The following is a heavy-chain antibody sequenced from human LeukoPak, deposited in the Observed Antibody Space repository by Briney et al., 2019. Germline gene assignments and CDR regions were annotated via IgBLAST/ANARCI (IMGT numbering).Heavy chain of an antibody. J-gene: IGHJ4*02. V-gene: IGHV4-34*01. CDR3: ARAWYYYDSSGYYPFDY. CDR2: INHSGST. D-gene: IGHD3-22*01. Sequence: SETLSLTCAVYGGSFSGYYWSWIRNPPGKGLELIGEINHSGSTNYNPSLKSRVTISVDTSKDQFSLKLSSVTAADTAVYYCARAWYYYDSSGYYPFDYWGQGTLVTVSS. CDR1: GGSFSGYY.